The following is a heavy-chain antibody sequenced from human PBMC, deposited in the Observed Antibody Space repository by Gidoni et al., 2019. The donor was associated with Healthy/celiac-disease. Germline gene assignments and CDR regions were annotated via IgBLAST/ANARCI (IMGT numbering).Heavy chain of an antibody. CDR1: GFTFSSYA. Sequence: EVQLLESGGGLVQPGGALRLSCAASGFTFSSYAMSWVRQAPGKGLEWVSAISGSGGSTYYADAVKGRFTISRDNSKNTLYLQMNSLRAEDTAVYYCAKGGEGIVVGAEWDYWGQGTLVTVSS. CDR2: ISGSGGST. J-gene: IGHJ4*02. CDR3: AKGGEGIVVGAEWDY. D-gene: IGHD2-2*01. V-gene: IGHV3-23*01.